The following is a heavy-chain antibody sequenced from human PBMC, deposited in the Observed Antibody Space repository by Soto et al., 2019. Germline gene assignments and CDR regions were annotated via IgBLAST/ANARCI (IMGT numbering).Heavy chain of an antibody. CDR3: ARLRYQTAAHYYYYGMDV. CDR2: ISSSSSYI. V-gene: IGHV3-21*01. CDR1: GFTFSSYS. D-gene: IGHD2-21*02. Sequence: GGSLRLSCAASGFTFSSYSMNWVRQAPGRGLEWVSSISSSSSYIYYADSVKGRFTISRDSAKNSLYLQMNSLRAEDTAVYYCARLRYQTAAHYYYYGMDVWGQGTTVTVSS. J-gene: IGHJ6*02.